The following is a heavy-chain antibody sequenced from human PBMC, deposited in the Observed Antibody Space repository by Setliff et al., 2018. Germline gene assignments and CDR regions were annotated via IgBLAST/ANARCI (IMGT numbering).Heavy chain of an antibody. D-gene: IGHD1-1*01. CDR2: INAGNGNT. CDR1: GYTFTYRY. J-gene: IGHJ6*02. CDR3: ARGGTGEVLDYYYGMDV. V-gene: IGHV1-3*01. Sequence: ASVKVSCKASGYTFTYRYLHWVRQAPGQALEWMGWINAGNGNTKYSQKFQGRVTITRDTSASTAYMELSSLRSEDTAVYYCARGGTGEVLDYYYGMDVWGQGTTVTVSS.